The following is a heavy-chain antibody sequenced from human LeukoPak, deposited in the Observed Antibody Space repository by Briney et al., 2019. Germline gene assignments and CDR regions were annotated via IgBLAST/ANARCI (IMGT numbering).Heavy chain of an antibody. J-gene: IGHJ1*01. Sequence: SETLSLTCAVYGGSFSGYYWSWVRQPPRKGLGWNWEINHSVSTNIHPSLKSRVTISVDTSKNQFSLKLSSVTAADTAVYYCARGQASIAVAGISGVAPRYPVRKGYFQHWGQGTLVTVSS. CDR1: GGSFSGYY. D-gene: IGHD6-19*01. CDR2: INHSVST. V-gene: IGHV4-34*01. CDR3: ARGQASIAVAGISGVAPRYPVRKGYFQH.